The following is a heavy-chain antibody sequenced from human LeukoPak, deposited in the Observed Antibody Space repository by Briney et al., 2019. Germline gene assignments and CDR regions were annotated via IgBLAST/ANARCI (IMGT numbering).Heavy chain of an antibody. V-gene: IGHV3-7*01. Sequence: PGGSLRLSCAASGFTFSSYWMSWVRQAPGKGLEWVANIKQDGSEKYYVDSVKGRFTISRDNAKNSLYLQMNSLRAEDTALYYCARVRGSYASDYWGQGTLVTASS. CDR1: GFTFSSYW. D-gene: IGHD3-16*01. J-gene: IGHJ4*02. CDR2: IKQDGSEK. CDR3: ARVRGSYASDY.